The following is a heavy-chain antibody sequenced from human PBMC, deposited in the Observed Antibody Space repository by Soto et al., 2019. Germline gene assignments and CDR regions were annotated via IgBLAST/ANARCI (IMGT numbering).Heavy chain of an antibody. V-gene: IGHV3-23*01. J-gene: IGHJ5*02. D-gene: IGHD3-10*01. Sequence: EVQLLESGGGLVQPGGSLRLSFAASGVTFSNYAMNWVRQAPGKGLEWVSGISHSGSSTYYADSVKGRFTISRDNSKNTLYLQMNSLRAEDTAVYYCAKGSWVHHGSEGGNWLDPWGQRTLVTVSS. CDR2: ISHSGSST. CDR3: AKGSWVHHGSEGGNWLDP. CDR1: GVTFSNYA.